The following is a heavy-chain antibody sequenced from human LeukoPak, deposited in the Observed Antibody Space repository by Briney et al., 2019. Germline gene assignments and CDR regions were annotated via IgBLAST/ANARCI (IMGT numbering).Heavy chain of an antibody. CDR2: IWYDGSNK. V-gene: IGHV3-33*01. J-gene: IGHJ6*02. D-gene: IGHD5-18*01. CDR3: ARGGYSYGYCMDV. CDR1: GFTFSSYG. Sequence: GGSLRLSCAASGFTFSSYGMHWVRQAPGKGLEWVAVIWYDGSNKYYADSVKGRFTISRDNSKNTPYLQMNSLRAEDTAVYYCARGGYSYGYCMDVWGQGTTVTVSS.